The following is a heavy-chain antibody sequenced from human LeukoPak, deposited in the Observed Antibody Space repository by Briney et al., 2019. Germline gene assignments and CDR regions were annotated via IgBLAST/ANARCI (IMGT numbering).Heavy chain of an antibody. CDR1: GGSISSYC. Sequence: SETLSLTCTVSGGSISSYCWSWIRQPAGKGLEWIGRIYTSGSTNYNPSLKSRVTMSVDTSKNQFSLKLSSVTAADTAVYYCARVSCSSTSCYTYYFDYWGQGTLVTVSS. J-gene: IGHJ4*02. D-gene: IGHD2-2*02. V-gene: IGHV4-4*07. CDR3: ARVSCSSTSCYTYYFDY. CDR2: IYTSGST.